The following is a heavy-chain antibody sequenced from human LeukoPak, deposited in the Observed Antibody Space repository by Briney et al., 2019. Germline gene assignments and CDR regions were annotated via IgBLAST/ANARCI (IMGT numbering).Heavy chain of an antibody. J-gene: IGHJ4*02. V-gene: IGHV3-9*01. D-gene: IGHD6-13*01. CDR2: ISWNSNSI. CDR3: AKDYYSSTLGGFDY. CDR1: GFTFDDSA. Sequence: GGSLRLSCAASGFTFDDSAMHWVRQAPGKGLEWVSGISWNSNSIGYADSVKGRFTISRDNAKNSLYLQMNSLRPEDTALYYCAKDYYSSTLGGFDYWGQGTLVTVSS.